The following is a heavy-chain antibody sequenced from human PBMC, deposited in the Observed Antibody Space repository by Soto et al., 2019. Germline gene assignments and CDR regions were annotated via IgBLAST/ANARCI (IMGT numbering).Heavy chain of an antibody. Sequence: EVQLLESGGGLVQPGGSLRLSCAASGFTFSSYAMRWVRQAPVKGLEWVSAISGSGGSTYYADSVKGRFTISRDNSKNPLYLPMNSLRAEDTAVYYCARRGSGSYYDYWGQGTLVTVSS. D-gene: IGHD1-26*01. V-gene: IGHV3-23*01. CDR3: ARRGSGSYYDY. CDR1: GFTFSSYA. CDR2: ISGSGGST. J-gene: IGHJ4*02.